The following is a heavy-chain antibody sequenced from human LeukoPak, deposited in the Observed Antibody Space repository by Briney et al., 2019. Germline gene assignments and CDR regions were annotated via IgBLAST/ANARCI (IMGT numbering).Heavy chain of an antibody. CDR3: ARKSSGWYGGYFDY. J-gene: IGHJ4*02. D-gene: IGHD6-19*01. Sequence: GGSLRLSCEASGFTFSSYAMCWVRQAPGKGLEWVSSISGSGSSTYYADSVKDHFTISRDNSKSTLFLQMSSLRAEDTAVYYCARKSSGWYGGYFDYWGQGTLVTVSS. V-gene: IGHV3-23*01. CDR1: GFTFSSYA. CDR2: ISGSGSST.